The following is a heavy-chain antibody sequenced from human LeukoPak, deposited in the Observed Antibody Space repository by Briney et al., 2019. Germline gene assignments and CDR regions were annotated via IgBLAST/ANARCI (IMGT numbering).Heavy chain of an antibody. V-gene: IGHV4-39*07. Sequence: SETLSLTCTVSGGSISSSSDYWGWIRQPPGKGLEWIGEINHSGSTNYNPSLKSRVTISVDTSKSQFSLKLSSVTAADTAVYYCASVDYYGSGSYDYWGQGTLVTVSS. J-gene: IGHJ4*02. CDR1: GGSISSSSDY. D-gene: IGHD3-10*01. CDR2: INHSGST. CDR3: ASVDYYGSGSYDY.